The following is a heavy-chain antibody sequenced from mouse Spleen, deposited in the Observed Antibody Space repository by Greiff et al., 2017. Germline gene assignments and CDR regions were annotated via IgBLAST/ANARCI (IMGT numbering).Heavy chain of an antibody. CDR2: IDPETGGT. D-gene: IGHD1-2*01. CDR1: GYTFTDYE. J-gene: IGHJ3*01. CDR3: TRWTAPFAY. Sequence: QVHVKQSGAELVRPGASVTLSCKASGYTFTDYEMHWVKQTPVHGLEWIGAIDPETGGTAYNQKFKGKAILTADKSSSTAYMELRSLTSEDSAVYYCTRWTAPFAYWGQGTLVTVSA. V-gene: IGHV1-15*01.